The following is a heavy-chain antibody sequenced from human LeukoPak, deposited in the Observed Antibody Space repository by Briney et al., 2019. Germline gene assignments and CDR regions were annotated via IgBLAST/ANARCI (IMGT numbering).Heavy chain of an antibody. CDR1: GGSISSYY. Sequence: PSETLSLTCTVPGGSISSYYWSWIPQPPGKGLEWIGYIYYSGSTNYNPSPKSRVTISVDTSKNQFSLKLSSVTAADTAVYYCARSTPDYDRSGYYYVVYYYGMDVWGQGTTVTVSS. V-gene: IGHV4-59*01. CDR3: ARSTPDYDRSGYYYVVYYYGMDV. CDR2: IYYSGST. D-gene: IGHD3-22*01. J-gene: IGHJ6*02.